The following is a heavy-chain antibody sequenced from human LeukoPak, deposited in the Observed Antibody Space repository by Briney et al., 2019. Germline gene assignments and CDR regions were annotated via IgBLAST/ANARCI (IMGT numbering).Heavy chain of an antibody. CDR3: ARIVGADEGADY. J-gene: IGHJ4*02. CDR1: GFTFSSYW. V-gene: IGHV3-7*01. CDR2: VKHDGTKK. Sequence: GGSLRLSCAASGFTFSSYWMTWVRQAPGKGLEWVANVKHDGTKKNYADSVKGRFTISRDNAKNSLYLQMNSLRAEDTALYYCARIVGADEGADYWGQGTLVTVSS. D-gene: IGHD1-26*01.